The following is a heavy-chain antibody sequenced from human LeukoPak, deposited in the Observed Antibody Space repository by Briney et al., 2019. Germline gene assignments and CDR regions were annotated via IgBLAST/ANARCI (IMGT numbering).Heavy chain of an antibody. CDR1: GYSITSGYY. CDR2: IYHSGST. V-gene: IGHV4-38-2*02. CDR3: ARGSSRSIAAAAHFDY. Sequence: KASETLSLTCTVSGYSITSGYYWGWIRQPPGKGLEWIGSIYHSGSTYYNPSLKSRVTISVDTSKNQFSLKLSSVTAADTAVYYCARGSSRSIAAAAHFDYWGQGTLVTVSS. D-gene: IGHD6-13*01. J-gene: IGHJ4*02.